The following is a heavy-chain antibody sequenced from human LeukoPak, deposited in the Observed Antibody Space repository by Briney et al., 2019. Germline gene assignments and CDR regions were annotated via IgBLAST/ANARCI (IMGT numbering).Heavy chain of an antibody. V-gene: IGHV3-74*01. CDR2: ISNDDSIT. CDR3: ARRPVASTSGPYGLNV. CDR1: GFTFSNYW. Sequence: GGSLRLSCAASGFTFSNYWMHWVRQAPGKGLVWVSRISNDDSITNYADSVKGRFTISRGNAKNTVYLQMNSLRAEVTAVYCARRPVASTSGPYGLNVWGKGTTVTVSS. D-gene: IGHD6-19*01. J-gene: IGHJ6*04.